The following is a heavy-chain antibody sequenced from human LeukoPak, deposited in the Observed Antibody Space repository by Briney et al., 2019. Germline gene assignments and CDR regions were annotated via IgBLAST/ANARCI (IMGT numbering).Heavy chain of an antibody. CDR1: GYTFTSYG. V-gene: IGHV1-18*01. CDR3: ARDHCSSTSCYFSYYYYGTDV. Sequence: ASVKVSCKASGYTFTSYGISWVRQAPGQGLEWMGWISAYNGNTNYAQKLQGRVTMTTDTSTSTAYMELRSLRSDDTAVYYCARDHCSSTSCYFSYYYYGTDVWGQGTTVTVSS. J-gene: IGHJ6*02. CDR2: ISAYNGNT. D-gene: IGHD2-2*01.